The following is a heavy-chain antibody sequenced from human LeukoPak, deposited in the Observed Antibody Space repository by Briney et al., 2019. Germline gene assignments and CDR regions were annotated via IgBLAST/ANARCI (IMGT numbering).Heavy chain of an antibody. J-gene: IGHJ1*01. CDR1: GFTVSNNH. CDR3: ATSIVGFTYDEHFQH. Sequence: GGSLRLSCAASGFTVSNNHMNWVRQAPGKGLEWVSVIFNGGSTYYADSVKGRFTISRDISKNTLYLQVNSLRAEDTAVYYCATSIVGFTYDEHFQHWGQGTLVTVSS. CDR2: IFNGGST. V-gene: IGHV3-53*01. D-gene: IGHD1-26*01.